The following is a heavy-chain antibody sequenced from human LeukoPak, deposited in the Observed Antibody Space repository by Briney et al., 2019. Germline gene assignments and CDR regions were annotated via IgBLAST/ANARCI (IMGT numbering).Heavy chain of an antibody. Sequence: HPGGSLRLSCAASGFTFSSYAMSWVRQAPGKGLEWVSAISGSGGSTYYADSVRGRFTISRDNSKNTLYLQMNSLRAEDTAVYYCARAVSSGYDPFDYWGQGTLVTVSS. J-gene: IGHJ4*02. CDR3: ARAVSSGYDPFDY. D-gene: IGHD3-22*01. CDR1: GFTFSSYA. CDR2: ISGSGGST. V-gene: IGHV3-23*01.